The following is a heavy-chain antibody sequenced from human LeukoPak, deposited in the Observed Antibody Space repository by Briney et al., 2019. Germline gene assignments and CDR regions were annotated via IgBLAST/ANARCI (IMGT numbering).Heavy chain of an antibody. CDR3: TSWAAAAGTGY. J-gene: IGHJ4*02. Sequence: PGGSLRLSCAASGFTFSGSAMHWVRQASGKGLEWVGRIRSKANSYATAYAASVKGRFTISRDDSKNTAYLQMNSLKTEDTAVYYCTSWAAAAGTGYWGQGTLVTVSS. CDR1: GFTFSGSA. CDR2: IRSKANSYAT. D-gene: IGHD6-13*01. V-gene: IGHV3-73*01.